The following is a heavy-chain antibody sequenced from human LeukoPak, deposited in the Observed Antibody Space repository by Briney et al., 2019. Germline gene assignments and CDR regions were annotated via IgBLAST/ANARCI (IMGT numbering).Heavy chain of an antibody. Sequence: KPSETLSLTCTVSGGSISSYYWSWIRQPPGKGLEWIGYIYYSGSTNYNPSLKSRVTISVDTSKKQFSLKLSSVTAADTAVYYCARGLTTVTNHLDYWGQGTLVTVSS. V-gene: IGHV4-59*01. J-gene: IGHJ4*02. D-gene: IGHD4-17*01. CDR1: GGSISSYY. CDR3: ARGLTTVTNHLDY. CDR2: IYYSGST.